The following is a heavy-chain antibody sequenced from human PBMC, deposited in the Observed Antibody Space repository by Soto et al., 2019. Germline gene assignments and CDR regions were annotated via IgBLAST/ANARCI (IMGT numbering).Heavy chain of an antibody. Sequence: SETLSLTCAVYGGSFSGYYWSWIRQPSGKGLDWIGEINHSGSTNYNPSLKSRVTISVDTSKNQFSLKLSSVTAADTAVYYCARSQAGYSYRRPYYYYGMDVWGQGTTVTVSS. D-gene: IGHD5-18*01. CDR1: GGSFSGYY. CDR3: ARSQAGYSYRRPYYYYGMDV. V-gene: IGHV4-34*01. CDR2: INHSGST. J-gene: IGHJ6*02.